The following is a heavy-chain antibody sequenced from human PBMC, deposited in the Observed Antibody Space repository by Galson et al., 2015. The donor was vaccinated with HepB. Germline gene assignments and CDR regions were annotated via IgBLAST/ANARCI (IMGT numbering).Heavy chain of an antibody. J-gene: IGHJ4*02. Sequence: SLRLSCAASGFTFSSYAMNWVRQAPGKGLECNSGIRSGSSHTYYTNSVQGRITISRDNAKNSLYLQMNSLRVEDTAVYYCATRRSYYSGADYWGQGTLVTVSS. CDR3: ATRRSYYSGADY. V-gene: IGHV3-21*01. D-gene: IGHD1-26*01. CDR2: IRSGSSHT. CDR1: GFTFSSYA.